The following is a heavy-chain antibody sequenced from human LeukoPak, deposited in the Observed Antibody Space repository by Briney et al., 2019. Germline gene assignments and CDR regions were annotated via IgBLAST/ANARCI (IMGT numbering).Heavy chain of an antibody. CDR2: ISGSGVST. D-gene: IGHD5-18*01. CDR3: AKDSNTAMVLSNFDY. CDR1: GFTFSSYA. J-gene: IGHJ4*02. Sequence: PGGSLRLSCVASGFTFSSYAMNWVRQAPGKGLEWVSGISGSGVSTYYADSVKGRFTISRDNSKNTLYLQMNSLRAEDTAVYYCAKDSNTAMVLSNFDYWGQGTLVTVSS. V-gene: IGHV3-23*01.